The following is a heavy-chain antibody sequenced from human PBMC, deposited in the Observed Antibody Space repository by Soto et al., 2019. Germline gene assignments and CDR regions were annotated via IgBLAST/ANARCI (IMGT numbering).Heavy chain of an antibody. J-gene: IGHJ6*02. CDR3: ASAVVGNYYYYGMDV. D-gene: IGHD2-15*01. CDR2: VIPIFGTA. Sequence: SVKFPCQGSLGSFRSYAIRWVRQAPGQGLEWMGGVIPIFGTANYAQKFQGRVTITADESTSTAYMELSSLRSEDTAVYYCASAVVGNYYYYGMDVWGQGTTVTVSS. V-gene: IGHV1-69*13. CDR1: LGSFRSYA.